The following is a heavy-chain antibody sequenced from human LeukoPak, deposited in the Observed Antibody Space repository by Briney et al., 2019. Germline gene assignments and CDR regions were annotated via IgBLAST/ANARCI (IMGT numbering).Heavy chain of an antibody. CDR1: GGSISSGGYY. V-gene: IGHV4-31*03. D-gene: IGHD5-18*01. Sequence: SETLSLTCTVSGGSISSGGYYWGWVRQHPGRGLEWVGYIYYSGSTYYNPSRKSRVTISVDTSKNQFSLKLSSVTAADTAVYYCARVISGVGYSYGLYFDYWGQGTLVTVSS. CDR3: ARVISGVGYSYGLYFDY. CDR2: IYYSGST. J-gene: IGHJ4*02.